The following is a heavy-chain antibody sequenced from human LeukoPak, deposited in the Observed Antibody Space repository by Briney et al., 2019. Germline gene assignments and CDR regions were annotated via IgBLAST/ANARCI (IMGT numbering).Heavy chain of an antibody. CDR1: GLTFNTYS. CDR3: ALEHDCSRFPCTEF. V-gene: IGHV1-69*10. D-gene: IGHD2-15*01. Sequence: ASVKVSCKASGLTFNTYSINWVRQPPGQGLELLGWIIPVFGIPDSTQNLRGRVTISAATAATTAHMELNNVRSEDTAVYYCALEHDCSRFPCTEFWGQGTLVTVSS. CDR2: IIPVFGIP. J-gene: IGHJ4*02.